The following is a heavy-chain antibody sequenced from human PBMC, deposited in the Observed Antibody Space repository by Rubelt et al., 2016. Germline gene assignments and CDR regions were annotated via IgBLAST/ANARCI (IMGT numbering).Heavy chain of an antibody. D-gene: IGHD6-13*01. CDR2: INHSGST. CDR1: GGSFSGYY. Sequence: QVQLQQWGAGLLKPSETLSLTCAVYGGSFSGYYWSWIRQPPGKGLEWIGEINHSGSTNYNPSLKSRVTISVDTSKNQCSLKLGSVTAADTAVYYCARGRRGSSSWLGRDYYGMDVWGQGTTVTVSS. V-gene: IGHV4-34*01. CDR3: ARGRRGSSSWLGRDYYGMDV. J-gene: IGHJ6*02.